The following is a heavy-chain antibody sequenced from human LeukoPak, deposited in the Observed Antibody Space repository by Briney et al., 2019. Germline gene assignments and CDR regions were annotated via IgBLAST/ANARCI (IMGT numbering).Heavy chain of an antibody. CDR2: ISSGSSYI. CDR1: GFTFSSYS. D-gene: IGHD6-13*01. J-gene: IGHJ6*03. CDR3: ARAENGYSSSWSYNYYYYMDV. V-gene: IGHV3-21*01. Sequence: PGGSLRLSCAASGFTFSSYSMKWVRQAPGKGLEWVSSISSGSSYIYYAGSVKGRFTISRDNAKNSLYLQMNSLRAEDTAVYYCARAENGYSSSWSYNYYYYMDVWGKGTTVTVSS.